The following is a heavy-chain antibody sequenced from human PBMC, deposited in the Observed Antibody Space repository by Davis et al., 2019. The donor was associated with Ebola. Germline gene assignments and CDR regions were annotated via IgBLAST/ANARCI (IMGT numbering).Heavy chain of an antibody. CDR2: ISYSGST. D-gene: IGHD6-19*01. V-gene: IGHV4-59*01. J-gene: IGHJ6*02. CDR3: ARDGYSSAWYSVPEYHSNGMDV. Sequence: PSETLSLICTVSGGSISPYSWSWIRQPPGKGLEWIGYISYSGSTNYNPSLKSRVTMSVDTSKNQFSLRLSSVTAADTAVYYCARDGYSSAWYSVPEYHSNGMDVWGQGTTVTVSS. CDR1: GGSISPYS.